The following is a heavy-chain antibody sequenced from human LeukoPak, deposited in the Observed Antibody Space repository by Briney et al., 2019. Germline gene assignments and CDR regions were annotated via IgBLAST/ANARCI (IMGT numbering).Heavy chain of an antibody. D-gene: IGHD3-22*01. J-gene: IGHJ2*01. Sequence: SETLSLTCAVYGGSLSGYYWSWIRQPPGKGLEWIGEINHSGSTNYNPSLKSRVTISVDTYKNQFSLKLSSVTAADTAVYHCARGRDYYDSSGYYWYFDLWGRGTLVTVSS. CDR2: INHSGST. V-gene: IGHV4-34*01. CDR1: GGSLSGYY. CDR3: ARGRDYYDSSGYYWYFDL.